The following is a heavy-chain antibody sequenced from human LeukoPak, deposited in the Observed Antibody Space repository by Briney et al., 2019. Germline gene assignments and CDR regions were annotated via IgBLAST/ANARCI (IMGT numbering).Heavy chain of an antibody. CDR3: ARDRDSSGPIDY. V-gene: IGHV3-64*01. Sequence: GGSLRLSCAASGFTFSSYAMHWVRQAPGKGLEYVSAISSNGGSTYYANSVKGRFTISRDNSKNTLYLQMGSLRAEDMAVYYCARDRDSSGPIDYWGQGTLVTVSS. J-gene: IGHJ4*02. CDR1: GFTFSSYA. CDR2: ISSNGGST. D-gene: IGHD6-19*01.